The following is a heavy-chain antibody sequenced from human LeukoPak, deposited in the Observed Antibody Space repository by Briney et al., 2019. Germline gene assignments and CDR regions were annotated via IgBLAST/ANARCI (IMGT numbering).Heavy chain of an antibody. CDR3: ARGSLQLWQRWYFDS. J-gene: IGHJ4*02. D-gene: IGHD5-18*01. V-gene: IGHV3-21*01. Sequence: TGGSLRLSCVVSGFPFSTYNMNWVRQAPGKGLEWVSSISSSSGYIYYADSVKGRFTISRDNAKTSLYLQMNSLRDEDTAVYYCARGSLQLWQRWYFDSWGQGTLVTVSS. CDR2: ISSSSGYI. CDR1: GFPFSTYN.